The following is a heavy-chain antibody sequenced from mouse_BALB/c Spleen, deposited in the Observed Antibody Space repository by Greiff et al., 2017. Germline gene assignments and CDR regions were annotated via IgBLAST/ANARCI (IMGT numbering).Heavy chain of an antibody. CDR2: ISTYYGNT. CDR1: SYTFTDYA. D-gene: IGHD2-1*01. J-gene: IGHJ4*01. CDR3: ARGYGNYVGYYYAMDY. Sequence: QVQLQQSGPELVRPGVSVKISCKGSSYTFTDYAMHWVKQSHAKSLEWIGVISTYYGNTNYNQKFKGKATMTVDKSSSTAYMELARLTSEDSAVYYCARGYGNYVGYYYAMDYWGQGTSVTVSS. V-gene: IGHV1-67*01.